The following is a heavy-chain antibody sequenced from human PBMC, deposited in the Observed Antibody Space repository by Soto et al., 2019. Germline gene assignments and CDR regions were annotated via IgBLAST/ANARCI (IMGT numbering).Heavy chain of an antibody. Sequence: QVQLQQSGPRLVKPSETLSLTCTVSSGPDRSHNWGWIRQPPGRGLEWIGYVYYTGDTAYNPPLRRRVTISADTSTNDIALTLNSVTAAATAVYYCVRQGIDYLHGLVDVWGQGTTVSVSS. CDR3: VRQGIDYLHGLVDV. CDR1: SGPDRSHN. D-gene: IGHD4-17*01. CDR2: VYYTGDT. J-gene: IGHJ6*02. V-gene: IGHV4-59*08.